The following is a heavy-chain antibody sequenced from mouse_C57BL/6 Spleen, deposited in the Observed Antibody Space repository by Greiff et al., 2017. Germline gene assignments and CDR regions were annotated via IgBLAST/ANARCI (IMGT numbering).Heavy chain of an antibody. CDR3: ARHEEFPHYYGSSPYFDY. CDR1: GYTFTEYT. Sequence: QVQLKQSGAELVKPGASVKLSCKASGYTFTEYTIHWVKQRSGQGLEWIGWFYPGSGSIKYNEKFKDKATLTADKSSSTVYMELSRLTSEDSAVYFCARHEEFPHYYGSSPYFDYWGQGTTLTVSS. V-gene: IGHV1-62-2*01. J-gene: IGHJ2*01. CDR2: FYPGSGSI. D-gene: IGHD1-1*01.